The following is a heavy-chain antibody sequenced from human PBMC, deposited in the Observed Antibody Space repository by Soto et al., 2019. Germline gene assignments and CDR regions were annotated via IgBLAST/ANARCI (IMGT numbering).Heavy chain of an antibody. CDR3: TRDESDPLRWCDAFDI. D-gene: IGHD4-17*01. CDR2: IRSKAYGGTT. V-gene: IGHV3-49*03. Sequence: GGSLRLSCTASGFTFGDYAMSWFRQAPGKGLEWVGFIRSKAYGGTTEYAATVKGRLTILRDDYKSMAYLQMNSLETDDAVVYYCTRDESDPLRWCDAFDIWGQGTMVTVSS. CDR1: GFTFGDYA. J-gene: IGHJ3*02.